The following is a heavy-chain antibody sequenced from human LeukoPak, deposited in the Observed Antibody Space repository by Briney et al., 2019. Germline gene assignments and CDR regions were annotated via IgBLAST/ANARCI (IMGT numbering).Heavy chain of an antibody. CDR3: ARGPYYDFWSGNFDY. J-gene: IGHJ4*02. D-gene: IGHD3-3*01. CDR2: IPIFLTA. Sequence: IPIFLTANYAQKFQGRVTITTDESTSTAYMELSSLRSEDTAVYYCARGPYYDFWSGNFDYWGQGTLVTVSS. V-gene: IGHV1-69*05.